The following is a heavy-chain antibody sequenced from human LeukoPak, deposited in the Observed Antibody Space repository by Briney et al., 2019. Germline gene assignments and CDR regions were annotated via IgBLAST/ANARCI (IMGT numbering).Heavy chain of an antibody. J-gene: IGHJ5*02. Sequence: GGSLRLSCTVSGFTLEDYGMNWVRQVPGKEPEWVSGLNWNGGGRLYADSVTGRFIISRDNAKGVLYLQLNDLRVEDTALYYCARDAVPSGRSWFDPWGQGTLVTVSS. D-gene: IGHD4-17*01. CDR3: ARDAVPSGRSWFDP. CDR2: LNWNGGGR. CDR1: GFTLEDYG. V-gene: IGHV3-20*04.